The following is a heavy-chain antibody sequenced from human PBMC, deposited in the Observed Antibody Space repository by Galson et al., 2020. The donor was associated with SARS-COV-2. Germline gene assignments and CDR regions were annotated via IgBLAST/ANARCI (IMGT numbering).Heavy chain of an antibody. D-gene: IGHD3-22*01. V-gene: IGHV2-70*04. CDR2: IDWDDDK. J-gene: IGHJ4*02. Sequence: SGPTLVKPTETLTLTCTFSGFSLSTTGMRVSWIRQPPGKALEWLARIDWDDDKFYSTSLKTRLTISKDTSKNQVVLTMTNMDPVYTATYYCVRMGSGLDYSDSSGYYALSFDSWGQGTLVTVSS. CDR3: VRMGSGLDYSDSSGYYALSFDS. CDR1: GFSLSTTGMR.